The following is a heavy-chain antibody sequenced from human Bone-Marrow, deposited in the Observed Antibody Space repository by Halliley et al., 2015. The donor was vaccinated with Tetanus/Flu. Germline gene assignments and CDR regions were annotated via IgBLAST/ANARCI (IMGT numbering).Heavy chain of an antibody. CDR3: ARPYRHGIVVGDLAF. V-gene: IGHV3-48*03. Sequence: FISMSATTKYPADSVRGRFIISRDVAKNTVYLQMNDLRDEDTGIYFCARPYRHGIVVGDLAFWGRGTRVTVSA. D-gene: IGHD3-22*01. J-gene: IGHJ4*02. CDR2: ISMSATTK.